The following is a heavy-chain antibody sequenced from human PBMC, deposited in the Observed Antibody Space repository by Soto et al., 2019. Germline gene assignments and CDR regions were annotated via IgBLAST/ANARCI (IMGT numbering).Heavy chain of an antibody. J-gene: IGHJ3*02. CDR1: GGSISSGGYY. V-gene: IGHV4-31*03. D-gene: IGHD3-22*01. CDR3: VRDLPDRSGYIFWAFDI. Sequence: QVQLQESRPGLVKPSQTLSLTCTVSGGSISSGGYYWSWIRQHPGKSLEWIGNIYYSGSTYYNPSRKSRVTISVDTPKNQFAQKLSSVTAADTAVYYCVRDLPDRSGYIFWAFDIWGQGTMVTVSS. CDR2: IYYSGST.